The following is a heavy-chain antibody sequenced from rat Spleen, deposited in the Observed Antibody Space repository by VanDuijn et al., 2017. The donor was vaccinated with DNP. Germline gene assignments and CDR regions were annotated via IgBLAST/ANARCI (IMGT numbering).Heavy chain of an antibody. D-gene: IGHD1-2*01. CDR1: GFTFSNYD. CDR3: ARGAIAAD. Sequence: EVQLVESGGGLVQPGRSLKLSCAASGFTFSNYDMAWVRQAPTKGLEWVASISTSGGSTYYRDSVKGRFTVSRDNAKSTLYLKMDSLRSEDTATYYCARGAIAADWGQGVMVTVSS. CDR2: ISTSGGST. V-gene: IGHV5-25*01. J-gene: IGHJ2*01.